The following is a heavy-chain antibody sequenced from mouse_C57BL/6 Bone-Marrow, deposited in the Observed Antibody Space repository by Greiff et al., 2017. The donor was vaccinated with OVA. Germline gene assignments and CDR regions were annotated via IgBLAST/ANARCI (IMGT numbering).Heavy chain of an antibody. CDR2: ISNGGGST. Sequence: EVMLVESGGGLVQPGGSLKLSCAASGFTFSDYYMYWVRQTPEKRLEWVAYISNGGGSTYYPDTVKGRFTISRDNAKNTLYLQMSRLKSEDTAMYYCARPRVYGNYDMDYWGQGTSVTVSS. D-gene: IGHD2-1*01. CDR3: ARPRVYGNYDMDY. CDR1: GFTFSDYY. J-gene: IGHJ4*01. V-gene: IGHV5-12*01.